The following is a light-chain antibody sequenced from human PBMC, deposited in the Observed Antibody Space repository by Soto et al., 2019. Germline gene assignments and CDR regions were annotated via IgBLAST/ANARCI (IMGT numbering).Light chain of an antibody. V-gene: IGKV1-9*01. CDR1: QDISNY. CDR2: AGS. J-gene: IGKJ5*01. CDR3: QQLRSNPIT. Sequence: DIQLTQSPSFLSASVGDRVTITCRASQDISNYLVWYQQKPGKAPKVLIYAGSTLQSGVPSKFSGSGSGTEFSLTISSLQPEDFPTYYCQQLRSNPITFGQGTRLEI.